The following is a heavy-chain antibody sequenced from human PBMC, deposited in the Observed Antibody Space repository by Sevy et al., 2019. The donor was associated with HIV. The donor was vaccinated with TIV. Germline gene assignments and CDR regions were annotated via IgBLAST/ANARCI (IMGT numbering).Heavy chain of an antibody. Sequence: ASVKVSCKSSGYTFTTYDINWVRQATGQGLEWMGWMNPNSGNTGYAQKFQGRVTMTSNTSISTAYMELNSLRAEDTAVYYCAKASAAMVKRAVFGFDYWGQGTLVTVSS. D-gene: IGHD5-18*01. CDR2: MNPNSGNT. CDR1: GYTFTTYD. V-gene: IGHV1-8*01. CDR3: AKASAAMVKRAVFGFDY. J-gene: IGHJ4*02.